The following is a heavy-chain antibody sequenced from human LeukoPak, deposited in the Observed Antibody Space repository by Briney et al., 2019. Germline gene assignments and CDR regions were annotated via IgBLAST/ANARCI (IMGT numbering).Heavy chain of an antibody. CDR2: IYYSGST. CDR1: GASISSNSYY. V-gene: IGHV4-39*01. D-gene: IGHD3-22*01. Sequence: SETLSLTCTVSGASISSNSYYWGWIRQPPGRGLEWIGSIYYSGSTYYNPSLKSRVTISVDTSKNQFSLKLSSVTAADTAVYYCARPAYYYDSSGSLLDAFDIWGQGTMVTVSS. CDR3: ARPAYYYDSSGSLLDAFDI. J-gene: IGHJ3*02.